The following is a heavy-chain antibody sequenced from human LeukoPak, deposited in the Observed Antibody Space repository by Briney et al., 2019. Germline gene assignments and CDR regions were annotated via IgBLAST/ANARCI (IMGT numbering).Heavy chain of an antibody. D-gene: IGHD3-22*01. Sequence: SETLSLTCTVSNGSINTYYWSWIRQTAGKGLEWIGRIYISGTTNYNPSLKSRGTMSVDTSKNQFSLKLSSVTAADTAVYYCAREEGTYYFDGSGYFAYWGQGTLVTVSS. CDR2: IYISGTT. J-gene: IGHJ4*02. CDR3: AREEGTYYFDGSGYFAY. V-gene: IGHV4-4*07. CDR1: NGSINTYY.